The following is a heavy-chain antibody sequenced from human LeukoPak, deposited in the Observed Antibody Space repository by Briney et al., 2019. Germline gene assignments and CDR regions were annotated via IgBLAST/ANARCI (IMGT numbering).Heavy chain of an antibody. J-gene: IGHJ6*02. V-gene: IGHV3-15*01. CDR2: IKSKTDGGTT. Sequence: GGSLRLSCAASGFTFSNAWMSWVRQAPGKGLEWVGRIKSKTDGGTTDYAAPVKGRFTISRDDSKSIAYLQMNSLKTEDTAVYYCTRDPVLRYFPDVWGQGTTVTVSS. CDR3: TRDPVLRYFPDV. CDR1: GFTFSNAW. D-gene: IGHD3-9*01.